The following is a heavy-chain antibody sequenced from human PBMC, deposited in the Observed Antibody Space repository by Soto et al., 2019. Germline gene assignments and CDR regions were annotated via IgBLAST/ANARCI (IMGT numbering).Heavy chain of an antibody. Sequence: EVQLVESGGGLVKPGGSLRLSCAASGFTFSSYSMNWVRQAPGKGLEWVSSISTSISYIYYADSVKGRSTISRDNAKDSRYLQMNSLTAEDTAVYYCPRDTGVLTGTVEYWGQGTLVTVSS. V-gene: IGHV3-21*01. CDR1: GFTFSSYS. J-gene: IGHJ4*02. D-gene: IGHD1-1*01. CDR3: PRDTGVLTGTVEY. CDR2: ISTSISYI.